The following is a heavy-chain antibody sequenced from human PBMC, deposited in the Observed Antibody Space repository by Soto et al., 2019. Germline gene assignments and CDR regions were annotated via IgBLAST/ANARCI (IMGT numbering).Heavy chain of an antibody. CDR3: ARDWCSSINCYTVYYYGMDV. V-gene: IGHV3-48*03. D-gene: IGHD2-2*02. CDR1: GFSFSNYE. CDR2: ITSSGSTM. J-gene: IGHJ6*02. Sequence: EMKLVESGGGLVEPGGSLRLSCGASGFSFSNYEMNWVRQAPGKGLEWVSYITSSGSTMYYADSVKGRFTISRDNAKNPLYLQMNSLRAEDSAVYYCARDWCSSINCYTVYYYGMDVWGQGTTVTVSS.